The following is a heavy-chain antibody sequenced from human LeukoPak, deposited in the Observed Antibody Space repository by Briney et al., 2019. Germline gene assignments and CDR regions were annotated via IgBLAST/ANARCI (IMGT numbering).Heavy chain of an antibody. CDR2: IHSGGST. J-gene: IGHJ6*03. V-gene: IGHV3-53*05. CDR1: GFTVSSNY. Sequence: PGGSLRLSCAASGFTVSSNYMSWVRQAPGKGLEWVSVIHSGGSTYYADSVKGRFTISRDNSKNTLYLQMNSLRAEDTAVYYCAKVGCLTVTPCYYYMDVGGKGPTVTVSS. CDR3: AKVGCLTVTPCYYYMDV. D-gene: IGHD4-17*01.